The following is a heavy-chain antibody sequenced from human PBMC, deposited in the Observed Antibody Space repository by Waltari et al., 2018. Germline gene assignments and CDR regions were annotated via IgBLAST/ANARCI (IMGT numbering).Heavy chain of an antibody. CDR2: IWYDGSYK. D-gene: IGHD2-8*02. V-gene: IGHV3-33*06. CDR3: AKDGSASRLVRYYLDS. J-gene: IGHJ4*02. Sequence: QVQLVESGGGVVQPGRSLRRSGAEPGFTFSRYALHWVRQAPGKGLEGVAVIWYDGSYKFYADSVKGRFSISRDNPKNTLHLQMDSLRAEDSAIYYCAKDGSASRLVRYYLDSWGPGTLVTVSS. CDR1: GFTFSRYA.